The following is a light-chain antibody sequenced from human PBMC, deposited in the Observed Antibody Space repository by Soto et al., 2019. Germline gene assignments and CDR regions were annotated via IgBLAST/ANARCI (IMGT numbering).Light chain of an antibody. CDR3: QHYYSYSKT. V-gene: IGKV1-5*03. J-gene: IGKJ1*01. Sequence: DLQMTQSPSTLSASVGDTVTITCRASQNVSGWLAWYHQKPGKAPKLLIYKASRLQSGVPSRFSGSGSGTDFTLTISSLQPDDFATYYCQHYYSYSKTFGQGTKVEIK. CDR1: QNVSGW. CDR2: KAS.